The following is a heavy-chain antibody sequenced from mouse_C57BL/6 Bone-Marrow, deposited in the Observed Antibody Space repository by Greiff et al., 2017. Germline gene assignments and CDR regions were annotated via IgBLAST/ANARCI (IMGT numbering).Heavy chain of an antibody. CDR2: ISDGGSYT. D-gene: IGHD2-5*01. CDR1: GFTFSSYA. CDR3: AGDRRTYSSNLNYFDY. Sequence: EVKLVESGGGLVKPGGSLKLSCAASGFTFSSYAMSWVRQTPEKRLEWVATISDGGSYTYYPDNVKGRFTISRDNAKNNLYLQMSQLKSEDTAMYYCAGDRRTYSSNLNYFDYWGQGTTLTVSS. V-gene: IGHV5-4*01. J-gene: IGHJ2*01.